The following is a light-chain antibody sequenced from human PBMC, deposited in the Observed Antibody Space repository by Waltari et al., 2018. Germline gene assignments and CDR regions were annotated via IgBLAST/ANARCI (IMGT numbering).Light chain of an antibody. J-gene: IGKJ2*01. Sequence: DIQMTQSPSTLSASVGDRVTITCRASRSISTWLAWYQQKPGRAPKLLIYKASNLESGVPSRFSGRGSGTEFTLTITSLQADDVAIYYCQQYNRYPVAFGQGTKLETK. V-gene: IGKV1-5*03. CDR1: RSISTW. CDR3: QQYNRYPVA. CDR2: KAS.